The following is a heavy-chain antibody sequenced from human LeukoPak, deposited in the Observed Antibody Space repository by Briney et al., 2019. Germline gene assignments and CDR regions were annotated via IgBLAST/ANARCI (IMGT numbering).Heavy chain of an antibody. J-gene: IGHJ3*02. CDR3: ARDSGSYRPLDI. CDR1: GLTFISIT. CDR2: ISSSSSYI. V-gene: IGHV3-21*01. D-gene: IGHD1-26*01. Sequence: GGPLSSSGEAPGLTFISITMTGSAQPQGKGLNGVSSISSSSSYIYYADSVKGRFTISRDNAKSSLYLQMNSLRAEDTAVYYCARDSGSYRPLDIWGQGTMVTVSS.